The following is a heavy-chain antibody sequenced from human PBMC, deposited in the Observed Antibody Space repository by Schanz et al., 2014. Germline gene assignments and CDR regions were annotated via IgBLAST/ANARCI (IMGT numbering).Heavy chain of an antibody. Sequence: EVQLVESGGGLVQPGGSLRLSCAASGFTFSSYWMSWVRQAPGKGLEWVSTISASGGSTYYADSVKGRFTISRDNSKNILYLQMNSLRAEDTAVYYCAKARRKSNCSGGRCFHYSYYGMDVWGQGTTVTVS. CDR2: ISASGGST. CDR3: AKARRKSNCSGGRCFHYSYYGMDV. CDR1: GFTFSSYW. D-gene: IGHD2-15*01. V-gene: IGHV3-23*04. J-gene: IGHJ6*02.